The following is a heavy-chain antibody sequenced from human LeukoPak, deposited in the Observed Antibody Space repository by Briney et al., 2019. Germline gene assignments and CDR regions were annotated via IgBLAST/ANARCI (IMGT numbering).Heavy chain of an antibody. D-gene: IGHD3-9*01. Sequence: GGSLRLSCAAFGFTFSSYAMSWVRQAPGKGLEWVSAISGSGGSTYYADSVKGRFTISRDNSKNTLYLQMNSLRAEDTAVYYCARETHFDWSYWYFDLWGRGTLVTVSS. CDR2: ISGSGGST. CDR1: GFTFSSYA. V-gene: IGHV3-23*01. J-gene: IGHJ2*01. CDR3: ARETHFDWSYWYFDL.